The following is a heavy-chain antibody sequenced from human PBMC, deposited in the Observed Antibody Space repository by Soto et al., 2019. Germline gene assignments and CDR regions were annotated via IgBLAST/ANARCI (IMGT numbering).Heavy chain of an antibody. V-gene: IGHV3-74*01. CDR1: GFTFTSYW. D-gene: IGHD6-19*01. Sequence: GGAPRLSCAAPGFTFTSYWVHSVRPAPGKGLVWVSRINSDGSSTSYADSVKGRFTISRDNSKNTLYLQLNSLRVDDTAVYYCGKERRGSGWSVCNFWGQGTLVTVSS. CDR2: INSDGSST. J-gene: IGHJ4*02. CDR3: GKERRGSGWSVCNF.